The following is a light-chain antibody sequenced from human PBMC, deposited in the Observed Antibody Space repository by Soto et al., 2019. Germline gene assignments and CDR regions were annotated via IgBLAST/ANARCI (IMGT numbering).Light chain of an antibody. V-gene: IGKV2-28*01. CDR3: MQALQTPT. CDR2: LGS. Sequence: DIVMTQSPLSLPVTPGEPASISCRSSQSLLHSNGYNSLDWYLQKPGQSPQFLIYLGSNRASGVPDRFSGSGSGPDFTLKISRVDAEDVGVYYFMQALQTPTVGGGTKVEIK. J-gene: IGKJ4*01. CDR1: QSLLHSNGYNS.